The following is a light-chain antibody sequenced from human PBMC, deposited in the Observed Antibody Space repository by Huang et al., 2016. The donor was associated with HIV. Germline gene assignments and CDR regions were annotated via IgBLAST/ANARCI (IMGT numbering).Light chain of an antibody. CDR3: QQYDNLYT. CDR2: LAS. CDR1: QDICKY. V-gene: IGKV1-33*01. Sequence: DIQMTQSPSSLSASVGDRVTITCQASQDICKYLNWYQQIPGTAPKFLFSLASSFETGVSSRFSGNGSGTNFNFIINSLQPEDTATYYCQQYDNLYTFGQGTKLEIK. J-gene: IGKJ2*01.